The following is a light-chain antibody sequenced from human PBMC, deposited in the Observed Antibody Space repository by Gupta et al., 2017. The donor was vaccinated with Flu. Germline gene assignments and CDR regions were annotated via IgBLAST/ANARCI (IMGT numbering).Light chain of an antibody. Sequence: TGSGDRLGEKFVCWYLQKPGQSPVLVIYQDKRRPSGIPERFSGSRSGNTATLTISGTQPMDEADYYCQAWDTHSTVFGPGTKVTVL. CDR1: RLGEKF. J-gene: IGLJ1*01. CDR2: QDK. CDR3: QAWDTHSTV. V-gene: IGLV3-1*01.